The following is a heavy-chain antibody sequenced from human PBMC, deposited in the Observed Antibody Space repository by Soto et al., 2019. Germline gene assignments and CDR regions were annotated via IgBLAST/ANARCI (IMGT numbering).Heavy chain of an antibody. D-gene: IGHD3-10*01. Sequence: EVQLLESGGGLVQPGGSLRLSCAASGFTFSSYAMSWVCQAPEKGLEWVSAISGSGGSTYYADSVKGRFTISRDNSKNTLYLQMNSLRAEDTAVYYCATGRGVNFYYGMDVWGQGTTVTVSS. J-gene: IGHJ6*02. CDR3: ATGRGVNFYYGMDV. V-gene: IGHV3-23*01. CDR2: ISGSGGST. CDR1: GFTFSSYA.